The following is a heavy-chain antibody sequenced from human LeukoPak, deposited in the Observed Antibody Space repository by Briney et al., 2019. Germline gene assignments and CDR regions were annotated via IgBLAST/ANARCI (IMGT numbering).Heavy chain of an antibody. CDR3: ARSFDSSGYYYHY. CDR1: GYTFTSYD. V-gene: IGHV1-8*01. D-gene: IGHD3-22*01. CDR2: MNPNSGNT. J-gene: IGHJ4*02. Sequence: ASVKVSCKASGYTFTSYDINWVRQATGQGLEWMGWMNPNSGNTGYAQKFQGRVTMTRNTSISTAYMELSSLRSEDTAVYYCARSFDSSGYYYHYWGQGTLVTVSS.